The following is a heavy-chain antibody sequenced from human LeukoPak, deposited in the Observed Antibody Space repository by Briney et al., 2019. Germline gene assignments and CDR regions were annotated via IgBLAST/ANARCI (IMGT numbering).Heavy chain of an antibody. CDR1: GFTFSGSA. J-gene: IGHJ6*03. Sequence: GGSLRLSCAASGFTFSGSAMHWVRQASGKGLEWVGRIRSKANSYATAYAASVKGRFTISRDDSKNTAYLQMNSLKTEDTAVYYCTSRIAAPESRYYYYYYMDVWGKGTTVTVSS. CDR3: TSRIAAPESRYYYYYYMDV. V-gene: IGHV3-73*01. CDR2: IRSKANSYAT. D-gene: IGHD6-6*01.